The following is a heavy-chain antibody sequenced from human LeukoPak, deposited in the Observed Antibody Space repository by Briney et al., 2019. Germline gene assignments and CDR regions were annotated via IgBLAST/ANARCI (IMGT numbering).Heavy chain of an antibody. V-gene: IGHV4-61*02. CDR1: GGSISSSSYY. CDR3: ARDAHPLYYDILTGFNWFDP. Sequence: SETLSLTCTVSGGSISSSSYYWSWIRQPAGKGLEWIGRIYTSGSTNYNPSLKSRVNMSVDTSKNQFSLKLSSVTAADTAVYYCARDAHPLYYDILTGFNWFDPWGQGTLVTVSS. CDR2: IYTSGST. D-gene: IGHD3-9*01. J-gene: IGHJ5*02.